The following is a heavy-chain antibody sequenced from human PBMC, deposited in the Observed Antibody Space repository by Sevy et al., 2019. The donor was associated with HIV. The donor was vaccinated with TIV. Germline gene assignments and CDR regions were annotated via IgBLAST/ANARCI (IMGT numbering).Heavy chain of an antibody. J-gene: IGHJ4*02. CDR1: RGSISSGAFY. CDR3: AASSPTFFSFDS. D-gene: IGHD1-26*01. Sequence: LLQPSETLSLTCTVSRGSISSGAFYCNWLRQPAGKGLEWIGRIFATGSTNYKPSLMSRVSISVDRSRNQFSLKLQSVTAADTATYYCAASSPTFFSFDSWGPGTLVTVSS. CDR2: IFATGST. V-gene: IGHV4-61*02.